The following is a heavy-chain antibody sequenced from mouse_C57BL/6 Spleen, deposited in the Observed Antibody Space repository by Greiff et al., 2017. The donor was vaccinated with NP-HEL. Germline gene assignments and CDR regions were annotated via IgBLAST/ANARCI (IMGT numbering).Heavy chain of an antibody. CDR1: GYTFTDYY. D-gene: IGHD1-1*01. CDR3: ARSGITTDYWYFDV. V-gene: IGHV1-26*01. J-gene: IGHJ1*03. CDR2: INPNNGGT. Sequence: VQLQQSGPELVKPGASVKISCKASGYTFTDYYMNWVKQSHGKSLEWIGDINPNNGGTSYNQKFKGKATLTVDKSSSTAYMELRSLTSEDSAVYYCARSGITTDYWYFDVWGTGTTVTVSS.